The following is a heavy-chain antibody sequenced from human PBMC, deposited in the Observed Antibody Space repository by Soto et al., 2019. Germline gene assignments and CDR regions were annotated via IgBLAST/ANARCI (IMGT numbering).Heavy chain of an antibody. J-gene: IGHJ4*02. V-gene: IGHV3-15*07. Sequence: GGSLRVSCAASGFTFSNAWMNWVRQAPGKGLEWVGRIKSKTDGGTTDYAAPVKGRFTISRDDSKNTLYLQMNSLKTEDTAVYYCTTDSDYGETLVGYWGQGTLVTVSS. CDR2: IKSKTDGGTT. CDR3: TTDSDYGETLVGY. CDR1: GFTFSNAW. D-gene: IGHD4-17*01.